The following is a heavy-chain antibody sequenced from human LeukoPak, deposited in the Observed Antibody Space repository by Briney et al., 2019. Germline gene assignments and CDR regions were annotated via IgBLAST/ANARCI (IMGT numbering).Heavy chain of an antibody. CDR1: GGSISYFY. CDR3: TRAASSGPLFTYHMDV. J-gene: IGHJ6*03. CDR2: IYTSGST. D-gene: IGHD3-22*01. V-gene: IGHV4-4*07. Sequence: PSETLSLTCTVSGGSISYFYWSWIRQPAGKGLEWIGRIYTSGSTNYNPSLKSRATISVDTSKNQFSLKLTSVTAADTAVYYCTRAASSGPLFTYHMDVWGKGTTVTVSS.